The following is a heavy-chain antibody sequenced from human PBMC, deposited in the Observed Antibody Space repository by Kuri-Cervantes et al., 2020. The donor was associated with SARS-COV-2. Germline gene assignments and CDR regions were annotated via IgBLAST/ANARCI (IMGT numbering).Heavy chain of an antibody. V-gene: IGHV4-34*01. J-gene: IGHJ5*02. CDR1: GGSFSGYY. CDR2: INHSGST. CDR3: ARVKTVVTPDIDP. Sequence: AETLTLTCAVYGGSFSGYYRSWIRQPPGKGLEWIGEINHSGSTNYNPSLKSRVTISVDTSKNQFSLKLSSVTAADTAVYYCARVKTVVTPDIDPWGQGTLVTVSS. D-gene: IGHD4-23*01.